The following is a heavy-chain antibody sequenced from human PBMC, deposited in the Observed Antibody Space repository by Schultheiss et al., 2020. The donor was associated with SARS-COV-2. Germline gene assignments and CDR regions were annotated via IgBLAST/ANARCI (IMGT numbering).Heavy chain of an antibody. V-gene: IGHV4-39*07. Sequence: SETLSLTCTVSGGSISSSSYYWGWIRQPPGKGLEWIGSFSYSGSTYYNPSLKSRVTISVDTSKNQFSLKLSSVTAADTAVYYCARRYPGFDYWGQGTLVTVSS. J-gene: IGHJ4*02. D-gene: IGHD1-1*01. CDR3: ARRYPGFDY. CDR2: FSYSGST. CDR1: GGSISSSSYY.